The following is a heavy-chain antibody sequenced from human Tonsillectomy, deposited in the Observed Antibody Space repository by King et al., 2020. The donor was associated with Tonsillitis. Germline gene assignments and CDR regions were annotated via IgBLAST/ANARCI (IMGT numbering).Heavy chain of an antibody. V-gene: IGHV2-5*02. CDR1: GFSLSSSGVG. CDR2: IYWDDNK. CDR3: AHTPDCSSTSCYNYFDY. Sequence: ITLKESGPTLVKPTQTLTLTCTFSGFSLSSSGVGVVWIPHPPGKALEWFALIYWDDNKRYSPSLNSSPTITKDTSKNQVVLTMTNLDPVDTATYYFAHTPDCSSTSCYNYFDYWGQGTLVTVSS. D-gene: IGHD2-2*02. J-gene: IGHJ4*02.